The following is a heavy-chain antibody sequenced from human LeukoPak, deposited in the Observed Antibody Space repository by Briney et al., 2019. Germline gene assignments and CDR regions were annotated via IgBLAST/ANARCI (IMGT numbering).Heavy chain of an antibody. CDR1: GYIFTGYY. CDR2: INPNSGDT. D-gene: IGHD6-19*01. J-gene: IGHJ3*02. CDR3: ARVEQWLDAFDI. Sequence: GASVKVSCKASGYIFTGYYMHWVRQAPGQGLEWMGWINPNSGDTNYAQKFQGRVTMTRDTSISTAYMELSRLRSDDTAVYYCARVEQWLDAFDIWGQGTMVTVSS. V-gene: IGHV1-2*02.